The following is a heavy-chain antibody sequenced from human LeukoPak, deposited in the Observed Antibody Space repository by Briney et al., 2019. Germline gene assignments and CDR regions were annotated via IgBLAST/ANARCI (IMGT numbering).Heavy chain of an antibody. D-gene: IGHD2-15*01. Sequence: SETLSLTCTVSGGSISSDIYYWSWIRQPAGKGLEWIGRIYTSGSTNYNPSLKRRVTISVDTSKNQFALKLSSVTAADTAVYYCAGTRRYCSGGSCYNWFDPWGQGTLVIVSS. J-gene: IGHJ5*02. V-gene: IGHV4-61*02. CDR3: AGTRRYCSGGSCYNWFDP. CDR1: GGSISSDIYY. CDR2: IYTSGST.